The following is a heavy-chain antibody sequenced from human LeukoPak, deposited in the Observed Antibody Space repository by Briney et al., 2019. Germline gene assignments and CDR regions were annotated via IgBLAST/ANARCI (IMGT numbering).Heavy chain of an antibody. V-gene: IGHV1-58*01. CDR1: RFTFTKSA. CDR2: IVDDSGDT. D-gene: IGHD3-10*01. Sequence: VNVSCKACRFTFTKSAVQWVRQARGRRRDWIGWIVDDSGDTNYSQKLQERVPITRDMSTRTAYMEQTSLRSEDTAVYYCGADSMPRGVFSYAFDIWGQGTMVTVSS. J-gene: IGHJ3*02. CDR3: GADSMPRGVFSYAFDI.